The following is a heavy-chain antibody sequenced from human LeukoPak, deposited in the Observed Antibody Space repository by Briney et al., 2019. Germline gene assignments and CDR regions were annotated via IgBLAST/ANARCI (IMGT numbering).Heavy chain of an antibody. D-gene: IGHD2-15*01. CDR3: PRDVTQYCSGGSCYRDWFDP. J-gene: IGHJ5*02. Sequence: SETLSLTCTVSGGSISSYYWSWIRQPPGKGLEWIGYIYYSGSTNYNPSLKSRVTISVDTSKNQFSLKLSSVTAADTAVYYCPRDVTQYCSGGSCYRDWFDPWGQGTLITVSS. CDR2: IYYSGST. V-gene: IGHV4-59*01. CDR1: GGSISSYY.